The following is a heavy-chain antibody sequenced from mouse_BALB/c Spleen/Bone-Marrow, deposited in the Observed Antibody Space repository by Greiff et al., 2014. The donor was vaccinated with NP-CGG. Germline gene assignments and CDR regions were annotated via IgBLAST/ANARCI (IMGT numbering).Heavy chain of an antibody. V-gene: IGHV14-3*02. CDR1: GFNIKDTY. CDR2: IDPANGYT. Sequence: EVQLVESGAELVEPGASVKLPCTGSGFNIKDTYIHWMKQRPEQGLEWIGRIDPANGYTKYDPKFQAKATITADTFPNTSYLQLSSLAPEDPAVYYCARVTAATSYYAMDFWGQGTSVTVSS. D-gene: IGHD1-2*01. CDR3: ARVTAATSYYAMDF. J-gene: IGHJ4*01.